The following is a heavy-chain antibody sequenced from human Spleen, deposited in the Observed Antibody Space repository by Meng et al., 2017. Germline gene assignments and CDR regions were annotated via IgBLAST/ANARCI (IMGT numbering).Heavy chain of an antibody. D-gene: IGHD4-11*01. CDR1: GGSFSCYY. CDR2: INHSGGT. V-gene: IGHV4-34*01. J-gene: IGHJ4*02. Sequence: QVRHQQWGAGLLKPSETLSLTCAVYGGSFSCYYWSWIRQPPGKGLEWIGDINHSGGTNYNPSLKSRVTISVDTSKNQFSLKLSSVTAADSAVYYCARGPTTMAHDFDYWGQGTLVTVS. CDR3: ARGPTTMAHDFDY.